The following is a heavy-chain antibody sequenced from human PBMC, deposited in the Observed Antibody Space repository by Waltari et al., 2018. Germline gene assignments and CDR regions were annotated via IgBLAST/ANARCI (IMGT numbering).Heavy chain of an antibody. D-gene: IGHD1-26*01. CDR1: GGSISSNS. Sequence: QLQMQESGPGLVKASETLSLICAVSGGSISSNSWTWIRQAPGKGLEWIGRLSQNGGNTDYNPSLRSRVTISIDTARNHLSLKMRSVTAADTAVYYCARVEGNSGNYRGGEYFDFWGQGALITVSS. CDR3: ARVEGNSGNYRGGEYFDF. V-gene: IGHV4-4*07. J-gene: IGHJ1*01. CDR2: LSQNGGNT.